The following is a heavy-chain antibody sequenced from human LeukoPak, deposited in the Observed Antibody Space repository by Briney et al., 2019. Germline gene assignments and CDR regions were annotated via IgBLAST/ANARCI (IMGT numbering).Heavy chain of an antibody. J-gene: IGHJ6*02. CDR1: GFTFSTYW. D-gene: IGHD4-23*01. CDR3: AREGDFGGIPGYYYGLDV. CDR2: ISRSGSYL. V-gene: IGHV3-21*01. Sequence: GGSLRLSCAASGFTFSTYWMTWVRQAPGKGPGWVSSISRSGSYLYYAVSVKGRFTISRDNAKNSLYLQMNSLRAEDTAVYYCAREGDFGGIPGYYYGLDVWGQGTTVTVSS.